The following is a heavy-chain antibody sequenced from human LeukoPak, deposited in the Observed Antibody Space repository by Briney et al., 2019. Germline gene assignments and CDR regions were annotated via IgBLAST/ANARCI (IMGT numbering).Heavy chain of an antibody. Sequence: SETLSLTCTVSGGSISSSSYYWSWIRQPPGKGLEWIGEINHSGSTNYNPSLKSRVTISVDTSKNQFSLKLSSVTAADTAVYYCARGFTYYYDSSGYYFDYWGQGTLVTVSS. J-gene: IGHJ4*02. D-gene: IGHD3-22*01. CDR3: ARGFTYYYDSSGYYFDY. CDR1: GGSISSSSYY. V-gene: IGHV4-39*07. CDR2: INHSGST.